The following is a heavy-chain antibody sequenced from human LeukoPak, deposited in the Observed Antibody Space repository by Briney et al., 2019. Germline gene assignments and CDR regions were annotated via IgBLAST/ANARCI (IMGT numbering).Heavy chain of an antibody. CDR1: GGSISSYY. Sequence: SSETLSLTCTVSGGSISSYYWSWIRQPPGKGLEWIGYIYYSGSTNYNPSLKSRVTISVDTSKNQFSLKLSSVTAADTAVYYCARAAVGATMAYFDYWGQGTLVTVSS. J-gene: IGHJ4*02. V-gene: IGHV4-59*12. CDR2: IYYSGST. D-gene: IGHD1-26*01. CDR3: ARAAVGATMAYFDY.